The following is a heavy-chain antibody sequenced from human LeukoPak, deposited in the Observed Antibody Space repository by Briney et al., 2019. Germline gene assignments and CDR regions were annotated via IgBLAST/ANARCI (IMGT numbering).Heavy chain of an antibody. CDR1: GGSISSYY. J-gene: IGHJ5*02. Sequence: SETLSLTCTVSGGSISSYYWSWIRQPPGKGLEWIGYIYYSGSTNYNPSLKSRVTISVDTSKNQFSLKLSSVTAADTAVYYCARLGNWFDPWGQGTLVTVSP. V-gene: IGHV4-59*08. CDR2: IYYSGST. D-gene: IGHD3-10*01. CDR3: ARLGNWFDP.